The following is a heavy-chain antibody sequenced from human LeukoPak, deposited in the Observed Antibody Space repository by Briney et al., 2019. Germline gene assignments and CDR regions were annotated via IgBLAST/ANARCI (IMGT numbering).Heavy chain of an antibody. D-gene: IGHD1-26*01. J-gene: IGHJ6*02. V-gene: IGHV3-33*01. Sequence: PGGSLRLSCAASGFTFSSYGMHWVRQAPGKGLEWVAVIWYDGSNKNYADSVKGRFTISRDNSKNTLYLQMNSLRAEDTAVYYCAREKVGATGNGMDVWGQGTTVTVSS. CDR2: IWYDGSNK. CDR1: GFTFSSYG. CDR3: AREKVGATGNGMDV.